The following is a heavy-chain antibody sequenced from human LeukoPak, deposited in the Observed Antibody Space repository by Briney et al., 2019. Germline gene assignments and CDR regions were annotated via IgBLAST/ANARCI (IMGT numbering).Heavy chain of an antibody. Sequence: GESLKISCKGSGYTFTSHWIGWVGQMPGKGLEWMGIIYPGDSDTRYSPSFEGQVTISADKSINTAYLQWSSLKASDTAMYFCARRRAVAVDWGQGTLVTVSS. V-gene: IGHV5-51*01. J-gene: IGHJ1*01. D-gene: IGHD6-19*01. CDR3: ARRRAVAVD. CDR1: GYTFTSHW. CDR2: IYPGDSDT.